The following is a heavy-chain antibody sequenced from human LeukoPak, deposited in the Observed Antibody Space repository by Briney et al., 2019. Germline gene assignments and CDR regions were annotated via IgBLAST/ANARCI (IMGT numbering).Heavy chain of an antibody. Sequence: GRSLRLSCAASGFTFSSYGMHWVRQAPGKGLEWVAVIWYDGSNKYYADSVKGRFTISRDNSKNTLYLQMNSLRAEDTAVYYCAKGQQQLVRGTVFDYWGQGTLVTVSS. D-gene: IGHD6-13*01. J-gene: IGHJ4*02. V-gene: IGHV3-33*06. CDR2: IWYDGSNK. CDR3: AKGQQQLVRGTVFDY. CDR1: GFTFSSYG.